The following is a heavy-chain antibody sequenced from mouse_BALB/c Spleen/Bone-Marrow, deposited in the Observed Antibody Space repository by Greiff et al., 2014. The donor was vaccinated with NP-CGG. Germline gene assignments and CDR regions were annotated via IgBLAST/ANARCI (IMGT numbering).Heavy chain of an antibody. CDR3: ARAITDAMDY. V-gene: IGHV1-54*01. D-gene: IGHD2-4*01. CDR2: INSGSGGT. J-gene: IGHJ4*01. Sequence: QVQLQQSGAELVRPGTSVKVSCKGSGYAFTNYLIEWVKQRPGQGLEWIGVINSGSGGTKYNEKFKGEATLTADKSSSTAYMQLSSLTFDDSAVYFCARAITDAMDYWGQGTSVTVSS. CDR1: GYAFTNYL.